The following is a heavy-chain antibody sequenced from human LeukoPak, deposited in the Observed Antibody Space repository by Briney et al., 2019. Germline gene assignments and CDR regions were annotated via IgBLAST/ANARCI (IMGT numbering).Heavy chain of an antibody. CDR3: TGSFGELTFFDY. CDR2: IRGKTYGGTT. V-gene: IGHV3-49*04. CDR1: GFTFGDYG. J-gene: IGHJ4*02. D-gene: IGHD3-10*01. Sequence: GGSLRLSCTASGFTFGDYGMSWVRQAPGKGLEWVGFIRGKTYGGTTEYAASVKGRFTISRDDSKSIAYLQVNSLKTEDTAVYYCTGSFGELTFFDYWGQGTLVTVSS.